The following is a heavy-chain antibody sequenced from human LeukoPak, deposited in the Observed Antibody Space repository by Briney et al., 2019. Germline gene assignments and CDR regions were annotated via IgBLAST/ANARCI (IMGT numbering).Heavy chain of an antibody. J-gene: IGHJ4*02. CDR2: INHSGST. CDR1: GGSFSGYY. Sequence: PSETLSLTCAVYGGSFSGYYWSWIRQPPGKGLEWIGEINHSGSTNYNPPLKSRVTISVDTSKNQFSLKLSSVTAADTAVYYCAREDYGEQNFDYWGQGTLVTVSS. D-gene: IGHD4-17*01. CDR3: AREDYGEQNFDY. V-gene: IGHV4-34*01.